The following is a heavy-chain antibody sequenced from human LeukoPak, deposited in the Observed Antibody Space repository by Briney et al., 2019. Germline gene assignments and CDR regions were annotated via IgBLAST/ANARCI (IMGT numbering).Heavy chain of an antibody. CDR1: GFTFSSYA. V-gene: IGHV3-23*01. Sequence: PGGSLRLSCAASGFTFSSYATRWVRQAPGTGLEWVSSISGSGGGTYYADSVKGRFTISRDNSKNTVYLQMNGLGAEDTAVYFCARRALGGLFHFDYWGQGTLVTVSS. CDR2: ISGSGGGT. CDR3: ARRALGGLFHFDY. D-gene: IGHD3-10*01. J-gene: IGHJ4*02.